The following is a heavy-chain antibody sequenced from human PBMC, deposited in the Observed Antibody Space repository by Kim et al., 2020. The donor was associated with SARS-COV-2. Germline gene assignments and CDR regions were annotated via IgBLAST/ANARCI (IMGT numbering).Heavy chain of an antibody. D-gene: IGHD3-22*01. CDR1: GGSISSYY. J-gene: IGHJ5*02. V-gene: IGHV4-59*01. CDR2: IYYSGST. Sequence: SETLSLTCTVSGGSISSYYWSWIRQPPGKGLEWIGYIYYSGSTNYNPSLKSRVTISVDTSKNQFSLKLSSVTAADTAVYYCARYYDSSGYKFDPWGQGTL. CDR3: ARYYDSSGYKFDP.